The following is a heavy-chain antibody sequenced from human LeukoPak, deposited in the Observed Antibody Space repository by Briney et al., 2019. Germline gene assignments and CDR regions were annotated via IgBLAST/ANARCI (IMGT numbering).Heavy chain of an antibody. CDR1: GLTITNYA. CDR3: ARDYDSSGWFRVFDY. Sequence: ASVNLSCKTSGLTITNYAIHWVRQAPAHRLEWMGWVHSGSGDTKYTEAFQGRLSITRDTSASTMYMALSSLTSADMAVYYCARDYDSSGWFRVFDYWGQGTLVTVSS. J-gene: IGHJ4*02. CDR2: VHSGSGDT. V-gene: IGHV1-3*03. D-gene: IGHD6-19*01.